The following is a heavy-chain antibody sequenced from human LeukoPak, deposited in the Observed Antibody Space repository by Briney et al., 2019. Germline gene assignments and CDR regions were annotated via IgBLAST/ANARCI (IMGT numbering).Heavy chain of an antibody. D-gene: IGHD3/OR15-3a*01. CDR1: GVSISSSYSY. CDR2: IYYTGNT. J-gene: IGHJ4*02. Sequence: SETLCLTCTVSGVSISSSYSYWGWIRQPPGMGLEWIGSIYYTGNTYYNASLKSQVSISIDTSKNQFSLKLTSVTGADTAVYYCARQTGSGLFILPGGQGTLVTVSS. V-gene: IGHV4-39*01. CDR3: ARQTGSGLFILP.